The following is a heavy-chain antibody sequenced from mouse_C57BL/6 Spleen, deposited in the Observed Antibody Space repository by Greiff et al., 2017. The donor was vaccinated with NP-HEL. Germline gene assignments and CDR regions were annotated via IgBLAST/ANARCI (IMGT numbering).Heavy chain of an antibody. V-gene: IGHV5-16*01. D-gene: IGHD2-4*01. CDR2: INYDGSST. Sequence: EVMLVESEGGLVQPGSSMKLSCTASGFTFSDYYMAWVRQVPEKGLEWVANINYDGSSTYYLDSLKSRFIISRDNAKNILYLQMSSLKSEDTATYYCARGVYDYDFAMDYWGQGTSVTVSS. CDR3: ARGVYDYDFAMDY. CDR1: GFTFSDYY. J-gene: IGHJ4*01.